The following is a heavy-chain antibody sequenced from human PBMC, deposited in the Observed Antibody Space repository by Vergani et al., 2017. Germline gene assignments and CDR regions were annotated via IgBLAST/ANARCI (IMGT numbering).Heavy chain of an antibody. CDR1: GYTFTSYG. Sequence: QVQLVQSGAEVKKPGASVKVSCKASGYTFTSYGISWVRQAPGQVLEWMGWISAYNGNTNYAQKLQGRVTITTATSTSTAYMELRSLRSDDTAVYYCARGHWNYFGAYYYYMDVWGKGTTVTVSS. D-gene: IGHD1-7*01. CDR2: ISAYNGNT. V-gene: IGHV1-18*01. CDR3: ARGHWNYFGAYYYYMDV. J-gene: IGHJ6*03.